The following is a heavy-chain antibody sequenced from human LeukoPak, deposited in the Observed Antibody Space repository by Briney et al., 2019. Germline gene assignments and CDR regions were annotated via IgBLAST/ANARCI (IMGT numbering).Heavy chain of an antibody. D-gene: IGHD2-21*01. CDR2: IYPGDSDT. Sequence: GESLKISCKGSGYSFTSYWIGWVRQMPGKGLEWMGIIYPGDSDTRYSPSFQGQVTISSDNSIRTAYLQWSSLKASDTAMYYCARSGGPYCGGECSSAMDVWGQGDTVTVSS. J-gene: IGHJ6*02. V-gene: IGHV5-51*01. CDR1: GYSFTSYW. CDR3: ARSGGPYCGGECSSAMDV.